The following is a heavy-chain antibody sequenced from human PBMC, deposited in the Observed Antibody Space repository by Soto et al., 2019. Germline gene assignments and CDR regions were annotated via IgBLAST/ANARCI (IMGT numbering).Heavy chain of an antibody. Sequence: QVQLVQSGAEVKKPGSSVKVSCKASGGTFLTYAINWVRQAPGQGLEWMGGIIPIFDSSNNAQKFQDRITITADESASTAYMKLSSVTSEDTAVYYCATGGVSGHSYGLDFWGPGTLVTVSP. CDR2: IIPIFDSS. J-gene: IGHJ4*02. D-gene: IGHD5-18*01. CDR3: ATGGVSGHSYGLDF. CDR1: GGTFLTYA. V-gene: IGHV1-69*01.